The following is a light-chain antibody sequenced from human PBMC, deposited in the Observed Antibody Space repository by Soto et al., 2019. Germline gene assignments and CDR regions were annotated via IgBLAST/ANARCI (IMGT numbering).Light chain of an antibody. J-gene: IGKJ3*01. CDR1: QAVKFW. CDR3: LQTSYFPFT. CDR2: AAS. V-gene: IGKV1-12*01. Sequence: DILMTQSQSSVSASVGDRVTITCRASQAVKFWLAWYQQKPGRAPQLLIYAASPLQSGVPSRFTGTGSGTDFTLTITSLQPEDVANYFCLQTSYFPFTFGPGTRVDIK.